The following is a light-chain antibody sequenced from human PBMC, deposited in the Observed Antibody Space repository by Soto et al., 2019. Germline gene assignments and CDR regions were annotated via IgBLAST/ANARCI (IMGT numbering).Light chain of an antibody. CDR2: GAS. V-gene: IGKV3-20*01. J-gene: IGKJ3*01. CDR1: QSVSSSY. Sequence: EIVLTQSPGTLSLSPGERATLSCRASQSVSSSYLAWYQQKPGQAPRLLIYGASSRATAIPDRFSGSGSGTDFTLTISRLESEDFAVYYCQQYGNSPPFSFGPGTKVDIK. CDR3: QQYGNSPPFS.